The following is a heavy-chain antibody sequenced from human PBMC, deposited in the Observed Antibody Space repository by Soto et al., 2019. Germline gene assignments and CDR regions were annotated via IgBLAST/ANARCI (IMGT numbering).Heavy chain of an antibody. J-gene: IGHJ5*02. CDR3: ARSNYYGSGNYYFNWFDP. Sequence: LSLTCAVSGYSISTDFYWGWIRQPPGKGLEWIGNIYHSGSSYYNPSLKSRVIISIDTSKNQFSLKLSSVTAADTAVYYCARSNYYGSGNYYFNWFDPCGQGTLVAVSS. D-gene: IGHD3-10*01. V-gene: IGHV4-38-2*01. CDR2: IYHSGSS. CDR1: GYSISTDFY.